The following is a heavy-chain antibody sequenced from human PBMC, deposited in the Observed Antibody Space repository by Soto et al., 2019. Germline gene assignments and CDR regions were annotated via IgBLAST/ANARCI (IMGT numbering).Heavy chain of an antibody. D-gene: IGHD2-15*01. CDR1: GFIFSSYG. CDR2: ISYEGSHT. J-gene: IGHJ4*02. V-gene: IGHV3-30*18. CDR3: AKEVLCGGGSSDWSEGFDY. Sequence: QVQLVESGGGVVQPGRSLRLSCAASGFIFSSYGMHWVSQAPGKGLEWVAVISYEGSHTYYAESVKGLFTITRDNSKTTLYLPMNSLRPEATAVYYCAKEVLCGGGSSDWSEGFDYWGQGTLLTVSS.